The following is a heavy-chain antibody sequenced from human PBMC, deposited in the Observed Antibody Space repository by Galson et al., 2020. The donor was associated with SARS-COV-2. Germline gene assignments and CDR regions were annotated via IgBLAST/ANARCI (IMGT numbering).Heavy chain of an antibody. CDR1: GGSFSGYY. Sequence: SETLSLTCAVYGGSFSGYYWSWIRQPPGKGLEWIGEINHSGSTNYNPSLKSRVTISVDTSKNQFSLKLSSGTAADTAVYYCARGSVRFDILTGCSLSQRHYVDYWGQGTLVAVSS. J-gene: IGHJ4*02. D-gene: IGHD3-9*01. CDR2: INHSGST. V-gene: IGHV4-34*01. CDR3: ARGSVRFDILTGCSLSQRHYVDY.